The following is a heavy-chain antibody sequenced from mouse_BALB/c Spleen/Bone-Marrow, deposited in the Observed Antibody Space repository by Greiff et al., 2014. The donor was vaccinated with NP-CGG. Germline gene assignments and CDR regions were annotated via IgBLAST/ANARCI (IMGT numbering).Heavy chain of an antibody. Sequence: QVQLQQSGAELARPGASVKLSCKASGYTFTSYWMQWVKQRPGQGLEWIGAIYPGDGDTSYTQKFKGKATLTADKSSSTAYMQLSSLASEDSAVYYCASQGDYGSFDYWGQGTTLTVSS. CDR1: GYTFTSYW. CDR2: IYPGDGDT. D-gene: IGHD1-1*02. J-gene: IGHJ2*01. V-gene: IGHV1-87*01. CDR3: ASQGDYGSFDY.